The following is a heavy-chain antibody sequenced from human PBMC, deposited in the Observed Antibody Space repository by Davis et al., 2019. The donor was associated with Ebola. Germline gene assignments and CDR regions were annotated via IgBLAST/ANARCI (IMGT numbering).Heavy chain of an antibody. J-gene: IGHJ4*02. D-gene: IGHD4-17*01. CDR2: ISRSGGST. Sequence: GESLKIPCAASGFPVSDNYMKWVRQAPGKGLEWVSAISRSGGSTYYADPVKGRLTISRDNSKNTLYLQMNSLRAEDTAVYYCAKETGATVTTQEFDYWGQGTLVTVSS. V-gene: IGHV3-23*01. CDR1: GFPVSDNY. CDR3: AKETGATVTTQEFDY.